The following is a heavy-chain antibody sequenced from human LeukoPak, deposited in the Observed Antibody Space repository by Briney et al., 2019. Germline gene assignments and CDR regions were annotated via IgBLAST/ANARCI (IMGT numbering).Heavy chain of an antibody. D-gene: IGHD5-24*01. J-gene: IGHJ6*02. CDR2: IYYSGST. Sequence: SETLSLTCTVSGGSVSSGSYYWSWIRQPPGKGLEWIGYIYYSGSTNYNPSLKSRVTISVDTSKNQFSLKLSPVTAADTAVYYCARGVGYNYDSDYYYYYGMDVWGQGTTVTVSS. V-gene: IGHV4-61*01. CDR1: GGSVSSGSYY. CDR3: ARGVGYNYDSDYYYYYGMDV.